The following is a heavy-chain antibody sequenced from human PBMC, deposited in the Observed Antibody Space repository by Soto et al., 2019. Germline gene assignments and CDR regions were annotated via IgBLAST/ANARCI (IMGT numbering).Heavy chain of an antibody. Sequence: PSETLSLTCTVSGGSIISGDYYWSWIRQPPGKGLEWIGYIYYSGSTYYNPSLKSRVTISVDTSKNQFSPKLSSVTAADTAVYYCASLKLGYSTFDPWGQGTLVTVSS. CDR3: ASLKLGYSTFDP. CDR2: IYYSGST. CDR1: GGSIISGDYY. D-gene: IGHD5-18*01. V-gene: IGHV4-30-4*01. J-gene: IGHJ5*02.